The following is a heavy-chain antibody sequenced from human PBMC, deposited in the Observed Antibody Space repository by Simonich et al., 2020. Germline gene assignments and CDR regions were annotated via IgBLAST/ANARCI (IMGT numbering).Heavy chain of an antibody. V-gene: IGHV1-2*02. Sequence: QVQLVQSGAEVKKPGASVKVSCKASGYTFTGYYIHWVRQAPGQVVERDGWIHPKRYGKKLAQKVPGRGHKNRETSIRPTFMGVGRLKSEEKGVYLCAREVLTGIISFDHWGQGNLVTVSS. CDR3: AREVLTGIISFDH. CDR1: GYTFTGYY. J-gene: IGHJ4*02. CDR2: IHPKRYGK. D-gene: IGHD2-15*01.